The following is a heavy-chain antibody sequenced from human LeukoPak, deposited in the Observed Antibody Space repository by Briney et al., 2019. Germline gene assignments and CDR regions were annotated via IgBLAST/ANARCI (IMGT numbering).Heavy chain of an antibody. CDR3: VRGPYCSGGSCYGHFDF. CDR2: IGTAGDT. J-gene: IGHJ4*02. CDR1: GFTFSSYD. Sequence: GGSLRLSCAASGFTFSSYDMYWVRQATGKGLECVSAIGTAGDTYYPGSVKGRFTISRENAKNSLYLQMDSLRVGDTAVYYCVRGPYCSGGSCYGHFDFWAQGTLVTASP. D-gene: IGHD2-15*01. V-gene: IGHV3-13*01.